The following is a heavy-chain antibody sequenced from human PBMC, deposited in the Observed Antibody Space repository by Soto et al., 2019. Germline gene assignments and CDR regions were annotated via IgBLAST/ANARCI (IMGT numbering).Heavy chain of an antibody. CDR1: GFTFSIYG. D-gene: IGHD2-21*02. Sequence: PGVSLRLSCESSGFTFSIYGMHWVRQAPGKGLEWVAVISYDGSNKYYADSVKGRFTISRDNSKNTLYLQMNSLRAEDTAVYYCAKEGDPEPYYYYYYMDVWGKGT. V-gene: IGHV3-30*18. J-gene: IGHJ6*03. CDR2: ISYDGSNK. CDR3: AKEGDPEPYYYYYYMDV.